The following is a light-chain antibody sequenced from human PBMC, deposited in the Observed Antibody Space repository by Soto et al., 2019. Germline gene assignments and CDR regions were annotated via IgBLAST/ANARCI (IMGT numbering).Light chain of an antibody. Sequence: QSVLTQPRSVSESPGQSVTISCTGTSSDVGAYNSVSWYQQHPDKAPKLMIYDVSQRPSGVPDRFSGSKSGNTASLTISGLQAEDEADYYCVSYTGTHIPVALGGGTKLTVL. J-gene: IGLJ2*01. CDR3: VSYTGTHIPVA. CDR1: SSDVGAYNS. V-gene: IGLV2-11*01. CDR2: DVS.